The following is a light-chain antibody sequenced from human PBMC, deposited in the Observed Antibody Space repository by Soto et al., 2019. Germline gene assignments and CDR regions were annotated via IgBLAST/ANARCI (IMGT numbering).Light chain of an antibody. CDR3: QQSHSAPLT. V-gene: IGKV1-39*01. Sequence: QMTQSPSSLFASVGDRVTITCRASQSISSHLNWYQQKVGQTPRLLIYAASTLQSEVPPRFSGSLSGTEFTLTISGLQREDFATYYCQQSHSAPLTFGGGTKVQI. CDR1: QSISSH. CDR2: AAS. J-gene: IGKJ4*01.